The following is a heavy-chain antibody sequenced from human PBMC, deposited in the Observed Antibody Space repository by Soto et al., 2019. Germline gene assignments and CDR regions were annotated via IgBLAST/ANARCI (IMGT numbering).Heavy chain of an antibody. J-gene: IGHJ5*02. D-gene: IGHD3-22*01. Sequence: QVQLQESGPGLVKPSQTLSLTCTVSGGSISSGGYYWSWIRQHPGKGLDYIGYIYSSGSTYYNPSLKSRVTISVATSKNQFSLKLSSVTAADTAVYYCARDYYDSSGYQHSHWFDPWGQGTLVTVSS. V-gene: IGHV4-31*03. CDR1: GGSISSGGYY. CDR3: ARDYYDSSGYQHSHWFDP. CDR2: IYSSGST.